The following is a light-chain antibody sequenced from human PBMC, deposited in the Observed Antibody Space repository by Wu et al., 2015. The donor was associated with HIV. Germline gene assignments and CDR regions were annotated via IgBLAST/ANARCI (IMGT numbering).Light chain of an antibody. CDR2: GVS. V-gene: IGKV1-5*03. Sequence: QMTQSPPTLPASVGDRVTITCRASQNVDRWLAWYQQKPGKAPKLLIYGVSGLESGVPSRFSGSGSGTEFTLTITSLQPDDFATYYCQQYNTFVTFGPGTKVDIK. CDR1: QNVDRW. J-gene: IGKJ3*01. CDR3: QQYNTFVT.